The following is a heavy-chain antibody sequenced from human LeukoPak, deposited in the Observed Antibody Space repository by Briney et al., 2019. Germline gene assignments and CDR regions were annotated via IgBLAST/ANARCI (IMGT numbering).Heavy chain of an antibody. V-gene: IGHV4-30-4*01. CDR1: GGSISSGDYY. CDR3: ARESSGSFDY. Sequence: SETLSLTCTVSGGSISSGDYYWSWIRQPPGKGLEWIGYIYYSGSTYYNPSLKSRVTISVDTSKNQFSLKLSSVTAVDTAVYYCARESSGSFDYWGQGTLVTVSS. D-gene: IGHD3-22*01. J-gene: IGHJ4*02. CDR2: IYYSGST.